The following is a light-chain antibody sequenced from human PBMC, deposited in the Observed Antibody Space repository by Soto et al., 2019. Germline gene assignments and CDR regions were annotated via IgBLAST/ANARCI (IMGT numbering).Light chain of an antibody. CDR2: EGS. V-gene: IGLV2-23*01. CDR1: SSDIGGSGL. CDR3: CAYAGGSHLFV. J-gene: IGLJ1*01. Sequence: QSVLAQPASVSGSPGQSITISCTGSSSDIGGSGLVSWYRHHPGEAPQLVISEGSKRPSGVSSRFSGSKSGNTASLTISGLQAEDEADYYCCAYAGGSHLFVFGAGTKVTVL.